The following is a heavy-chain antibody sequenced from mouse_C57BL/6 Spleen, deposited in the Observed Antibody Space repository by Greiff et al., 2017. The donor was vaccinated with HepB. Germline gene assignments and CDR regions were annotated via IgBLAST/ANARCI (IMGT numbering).Heavy chain of an antibody. CDR2: IHPNSGST. V-gene: IGHV1-64*01. CDR1: GYTFTSYW. J-gene: IGHJ4*01. Sequence: QVQLQQPGAELVKPGASVKLSCKASGYTFTSYWMHWVKQRPGQGLEWIGMIHPNSGSTNYNEKFKSKATLTVDKSSSTAYMQLSSLTSEDSAVYYCARVHYYYAMDYWGQGTSVTVSS. CDR3: ARVHYYYAMDY.